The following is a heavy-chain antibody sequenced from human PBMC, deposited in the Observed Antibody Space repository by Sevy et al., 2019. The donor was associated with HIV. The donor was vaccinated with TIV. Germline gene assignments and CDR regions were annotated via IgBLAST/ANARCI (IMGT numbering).Heavy chain of an antibody. Sequence: GGSLRLSCAASGFTVSSNYMNWVRQAPGRGLEWVSVIYTGGSTYYSDSVKGRFAISRDNSKNTLYLQMNSLRAEDTTVYYCARGRVRGLDLWGQGALVTVSS. J-gene: IGHJ5*02. CDR2: IYTGGST. CDR1: GFTVSSNY. CDR3: ARGRVRGLDL. V-gene: IGHV3-53*01.